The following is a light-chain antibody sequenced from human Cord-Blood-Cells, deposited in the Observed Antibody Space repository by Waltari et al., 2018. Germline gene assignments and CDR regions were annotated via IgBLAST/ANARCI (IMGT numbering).Light chain of an antibody. V-gene: IGKV1-39*01. CDR2: APS. Sequence: NQLNQYPSYLPASVSSSVTITSLARQSISSYLIWYQQKPGKAPNLLIYAPSSLQSGVPSRFSGSGSGTDFTITISSLQPEDFATYYCQQSYSTPYTFGQGTKLEIK. CDR3: QQSYSTPYT. CDR1: QSISSY. J-gene: IGKJ2*01.